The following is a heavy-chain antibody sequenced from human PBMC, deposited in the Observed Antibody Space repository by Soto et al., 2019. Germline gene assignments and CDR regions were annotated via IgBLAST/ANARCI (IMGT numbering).Heavy chain of an antibody. CDR2: ISGSGGST. Sequence: EVQLLESGGGLVQPGGSLRLSCAASGFTFSSYAMSWVRQAPGKGLEWVSAISGSGGSTYYADSVKGRFTISRDNSKNTLYLQMNSLRAEDTAVYYCAKKGEWELPRPVYYYGMDVWGQGTTVTVSS. D-gene: IGHD1-26*01. CDR3: AKKGEWELPRPVYYYGMDV. CDR1: GFTFSSYA. V-gene: IGHV3-23*01. J-gene: IGHJ6*02.